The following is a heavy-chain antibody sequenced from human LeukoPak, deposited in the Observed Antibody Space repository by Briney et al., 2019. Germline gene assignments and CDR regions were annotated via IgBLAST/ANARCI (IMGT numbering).Heavy chain of an antibody. CDR1: GFTFSSYS. CDR2: ISSSSSYI. V-gene: IGHV3-21*01. Sequence: GGSLRLSCAASGFTFSSYSMNWVRQAPGKGLEWVSSISSSSSYIYYADSVKGRFTISRDNAKNSLYLQMNSLRAEDTAVYYCARDRFLAKKGYYGMDVWGQGTTVTVSS. J-gene: IGHJ6*02. D-gene: IGHD6-13*01. CDR3: ARDRFLAKKGYYGMDV.